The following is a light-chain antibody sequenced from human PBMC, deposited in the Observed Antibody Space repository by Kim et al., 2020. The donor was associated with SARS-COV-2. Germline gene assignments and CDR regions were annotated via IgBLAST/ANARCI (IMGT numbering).Light chain of an antibody. CDR3: QQYDKWPVT. Sequence: EIVMTLSPATLSVSPGERATLSCRASQSVSRNYLAWYQQKPGQAPRLLMYGAYSRATGIPDRFSGSGSGTEFTLTISSLQSEDFAVYYCQQYDKWPVTFGRGTKVDIK. CDR2: GAY. CDR1: QSVSRN. V-gene: IGKV3D-15*01. J-gene: IGKJ4*01.